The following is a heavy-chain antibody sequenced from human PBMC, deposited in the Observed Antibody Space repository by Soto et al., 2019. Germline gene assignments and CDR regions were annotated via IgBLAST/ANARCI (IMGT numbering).Heavy chain of an antibody. J-gene: IGHJ4*02. CDR2: IWYDGSNK. CDR3: ARDLLTGATLFDY. D-gene: IGHD1-26*01. CDR1: GFTFSSYG. V-gene: IGHV3-33*01. Sequence: GGSLRLSCAASGFTFSSYGMHWVRQAPGKGLEWVAVIWYDGSNKYYADSVKGRFTISRDNSKNTLYLQMNSLRAEDTAVYYCARDLLTGATLFDYWGQGTLVTVS.